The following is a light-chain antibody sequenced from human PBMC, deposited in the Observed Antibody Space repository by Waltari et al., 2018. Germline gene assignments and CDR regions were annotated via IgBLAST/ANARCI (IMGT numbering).Light chain of an antibody. CDR1: QSISNW. CDR3: HQYNSYSLLT. CDR2: KAS. Sequence: DIQMTQSPSTLSASVGDRVTITCRASQSISNWLAWYQQKPGKAPKLLLFKASTFESGVPSRFSGSGSGTEFTLTISSLQPDDFATYYCHQYNSYSLLTFGGGTKVEIK. J-gene: IGKJ4*01. V-gene: IGKV1-5*03.